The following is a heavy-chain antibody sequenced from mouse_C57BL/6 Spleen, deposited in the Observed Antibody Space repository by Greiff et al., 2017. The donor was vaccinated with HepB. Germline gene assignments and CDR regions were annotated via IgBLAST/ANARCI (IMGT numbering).Heavy chain of an antibody. Sequence: EVQLQQSGPELVKPGASVKISCKASGYSFTGYYMNWVKQSPEKSLEWIGEINPSTGGTTYNQKFKAKATLTVDKSSSTAYMQLKSLTSEDSAVDYCARNYGSSWGYYFDYWGQGTTLTVSS. V-gene: IGHV1-42*01. D-gene: IGHD1-1*01. CDR2: INPSTGGT. CDR1: GYSFTGYY. CDR3: ARNYGSSWGYYFDY. J-gene: IGHJ2*01.